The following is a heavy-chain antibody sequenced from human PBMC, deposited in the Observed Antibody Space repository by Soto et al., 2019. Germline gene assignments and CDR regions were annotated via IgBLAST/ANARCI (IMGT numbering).Heavy chain of an antibody. Sequence: ASVKVSCKASGYTFTSYGISWVRQAPGQGLEWMGWISAYNGNTNYAQKLQGRVTMTTDTSTSTAYMELRSLRYDDTAVYYWARVGLSSSSYFGWFDPWGQGTLVTVSS. J-gene: IGHJ5*02. CDR3: ARVGLSSSSYFGWFDP. V-gene: IGHV1-18*01. D-gene: IGHD6-6*01. CDR1: GYTFTSYG. CDR2: ISAYNGNT.